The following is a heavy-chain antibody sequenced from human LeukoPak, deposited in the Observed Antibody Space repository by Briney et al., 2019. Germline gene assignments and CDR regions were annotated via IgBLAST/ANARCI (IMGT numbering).Heavy chain of an antibody. J-gene: IGHJ4*02. Sequence: SETLSLTCPVSGGSLSNGGYYWICIPQPPGKALVGIGYSYGSVSNYYNPSSNSRVTITGDTSKNQYSLKMSSVTAADTVVYYCARGRSSGVVLEIGFDYWGQGTLVTVSP. V-gene: IGHV4-31*03. D-gene: IGHD3-3*01. CDR3: ARGRSSGVVLEIGFDY. CDR2: SYGSVSN. CDR1: GGSLSNGGYY.